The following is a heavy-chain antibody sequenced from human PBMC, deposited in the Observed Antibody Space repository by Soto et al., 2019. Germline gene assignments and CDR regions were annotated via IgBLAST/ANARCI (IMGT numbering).Heavy chain of an antibody. Sequence: SETLSLTCAVSGGSISSGGYSWSWIRQPPGKGLEWIGYMYHSGSTYYNPSLKSRVTISIDRSKNQFSLKLSSVTASDTAVYYCARVPDYWAQGILVTVSS. CDR1: GGSISSGGYS. V-gene: IGHV4-30-2*01. CDR3: ARVPDY. J-gene: IGHJ4*02. D-gene: IGHD2-2*01. CDR2: MYHSGST.